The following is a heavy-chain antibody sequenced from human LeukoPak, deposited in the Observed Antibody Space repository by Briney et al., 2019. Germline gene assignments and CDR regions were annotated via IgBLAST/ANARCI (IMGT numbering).Heavy chain of an antibody. Sequence: PSETLSLTCTVSGGSISSYYWSWIRQPPGKGLEWIGYIYYSGDTNYNPSPKSRVTISVDTSKNQFSLKLSSVTAADTAVYYCARCVWDSSGYYCDYWGQGTLVTVSS. J-gene: IGHJ4*02. CDR3: ARCVWDSSGYYCDY. V-gene: IGHV4-59*08. D-gene: IGHD3-22*01. CDR2: IYYSGDT. CDR1: GGSISSYY.